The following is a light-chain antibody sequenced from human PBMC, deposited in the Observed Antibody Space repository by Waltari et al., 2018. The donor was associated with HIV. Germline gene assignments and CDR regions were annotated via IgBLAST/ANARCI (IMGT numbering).Light chain of an antibody. CDR2: DVS. CDR3: CSYAGSYTV. J-gene: IGLJ2*01. CDR1: SSYVGCYNY. V-gene: IGLV2-11*01. Sequence: QSALTQPRSVSGSPGQSVTISCTGTSSYVGCYNYVSWYQQYPGKAPKFMIYDVSKRPSGVPDRFSGSKSGNTASLTISGLQAEDEADYYCCSYAGSYTVFGGGTKLTVL.